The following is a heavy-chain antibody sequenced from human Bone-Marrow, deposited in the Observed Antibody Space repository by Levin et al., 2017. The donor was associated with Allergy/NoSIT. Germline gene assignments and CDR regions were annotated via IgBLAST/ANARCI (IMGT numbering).Heavy chain of an antibody. CDR1: GGSISSGSYY. D-gene: IGHD2-2*01. CDR3: AKAERSGSRYCSGTGCDQSIYYHYYYMDV. Sequence: MPSETLSLTCTVSGGSISSGSYYWNWVRQPAGTGLEWIGRIYGSGTTSRNPSLESRVTMSTDTSKNQFSLKLSSVTAADTAVYYCAKAERSGSRYCSGTGCDQSIYYHYYYMDVWGKGTTVTVSS. V-gene: IGHV4-61*02. J-gene: IGHJ6*03. CDR2: IYGSGTT.